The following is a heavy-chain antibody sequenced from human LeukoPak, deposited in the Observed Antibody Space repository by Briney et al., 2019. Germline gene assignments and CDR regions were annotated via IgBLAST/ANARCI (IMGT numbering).Heavy chain of an antibody. D-gene: IGHD3-10*01. V-gene: IGHV3-23*01. CDR1: GFTFSSYA. Sequence: PGGSLRLSCAASGFTFSSYAMSWVRQAPGKGLEWVSAISGSGGGTYYADSVKGRFTISRDNSKNMLYLQMNSLRAEDTALYYCAKMIRGVNDFDYWGQGTLATVSS. CDR2: ISGSGGGT. CDR3: AKMIRGVNDFDY. J-gene: IGHJ4*02.